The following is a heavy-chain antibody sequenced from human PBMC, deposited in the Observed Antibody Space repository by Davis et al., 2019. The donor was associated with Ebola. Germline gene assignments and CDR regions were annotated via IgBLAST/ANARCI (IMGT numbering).Heavy chain of an antibody. CDR2: INQDGSDK. V-gene: IGHV3-7*01. D-gene: IGHD6-25*01. CDR1: GFTFSNYW. Sequence: GGSLRLSCAASGFTFSNYWMSWVRQAPGKGLEWVANINQDGSDKYYVDSVKGRFTISRDNAKNSLYLQMNSLRAEDTAVYYCARYVAALFSYWGQGTLVTVSS. J-gene: IGHJ4*02. CDR3: ARYVAALFSY.